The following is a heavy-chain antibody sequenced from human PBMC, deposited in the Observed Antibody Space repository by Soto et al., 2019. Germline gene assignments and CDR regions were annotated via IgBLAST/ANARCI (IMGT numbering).Heavy chain of an antibody. J-gene: IGHJ4*02. CDR3: ARVAQGIGLDY. CDR1: GFTVSSNC. D-gene: IGHD2-15*01. Sequence: LRHSCAASGFTVSSNCMSWVRQAPGKGLEWVSVIYSGGSTYYADSVKGRFTISRDNSKNTLYLQINSLRAEDTAVYYCARVAQGIGLDYWGQGTLVTVSS. V-gene: IGHV3-53*01. CDR2: IYSGGST.